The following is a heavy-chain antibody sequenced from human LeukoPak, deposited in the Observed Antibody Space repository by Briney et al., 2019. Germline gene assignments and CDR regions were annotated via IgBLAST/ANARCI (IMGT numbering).Heavy chain of an antibody. CDR3: ARDPGYGLDY. V-gene: IGHV3-7*01. Sequence: VANIKQDGSVKYYVDSVKGRFTVSRDNAKNSLYLQMNSLRAEDTAVYYCARDPGYGLDYWGQGTLVTVSS. CDR2: IKQDGSVK. D-gene: IGHD5-18*01. J-gene: IGHJ4*02.